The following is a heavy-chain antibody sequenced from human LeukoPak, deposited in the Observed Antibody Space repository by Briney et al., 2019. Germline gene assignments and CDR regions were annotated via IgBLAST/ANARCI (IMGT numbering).Heavy chain of an antibody. Sequence: KPSETLSLTCTVSGASISGHHLTWIRQPPGKGLEWIGYISHIGSTNYNPSLKSRVTISVDTSKNQFSLKLTSVTAADTAVYYCARDRISINALDMWGQGTMVTVSS. V-gene: IGHV4-59*11. CDR1: GASISGHH. CDR3: ARDRISINALDM. CDR2: ISHIGST. D-gene: IGHD1-14*01. J-gene: IGHJ3*02.